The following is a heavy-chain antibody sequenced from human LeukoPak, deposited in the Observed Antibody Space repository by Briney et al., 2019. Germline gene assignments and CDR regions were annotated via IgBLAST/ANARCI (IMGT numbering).Heavy chain of an antibody. J-gene: IGHJ4*02. D-gene: IGHD3-16*02. Sequence: GGSLRLSCTASGFTFSSYAMSWVRQAPGKGLEWVSAITDSGGSTSYADSVRGRFTISRDNSKNTLYLQMNSLRAEDTAVYYCAKDTSARRGSLNGWGQGTLITVSS. CDR1: GFTFSSYA. CDR2: ITDSGGST. V-gene: IGHV3-23*01. CDR3: AKDTSARRGSLNG.